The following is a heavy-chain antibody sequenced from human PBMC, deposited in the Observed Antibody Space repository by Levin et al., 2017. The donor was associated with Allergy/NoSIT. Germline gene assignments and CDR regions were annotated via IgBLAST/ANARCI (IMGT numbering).Heavy chain of an antibody. CDR3: AKYSSISSPTRVFDY. D-gene: IGHD3-3*02. CDR2: IGSDSGGI. J-gene: IGHJ4*02. Sequence: ETLSLTCVASGFTFSYYAMTWVRQTPGKGLEWISVIGSDSGGIQYADSVEGRFTISRDNSKNTLYLQMNSLRAEDTAIYYCAKYSSISSPTRVFDYWGQGTLVTVSS. CDR1: GFTFSYYA. V-gene: IGHV3-23*01.